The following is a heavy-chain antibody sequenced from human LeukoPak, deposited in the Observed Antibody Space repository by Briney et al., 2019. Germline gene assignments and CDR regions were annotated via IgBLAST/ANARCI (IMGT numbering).Heavy chain of an antibody. Sequence: GASVKVSCKASGYTFTGYYMHWVRQAPGQGLEWVGWISANNGDTDYAQKFQARVTMTTDTSTSTAYMELRSLRSDDTAVYYCARESHVTREDSWGQGTLVIVSS. CDR2: ISANNGDT. J-gene: IGHJ4*02. CDR3: ARESHVTREDS. CDR1: GYTFTGYY. D-gene: IGHD1-26*01. V-gene: IGHV1-18*04.